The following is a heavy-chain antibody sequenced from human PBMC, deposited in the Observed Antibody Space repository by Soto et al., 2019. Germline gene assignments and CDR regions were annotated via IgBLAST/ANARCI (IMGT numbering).Heavy chain of an antibody. D-gene: IGHD3-16*01. CDR1: GFTFSSYA. J-gene: IGHJ6*02. Sequence: GGSLRLSCAASGFTFSSYAMSWVRQAPGKGLEWVSAISGSGGSTYYADSVKGRFTISRDNSKNTLYLQMNSLRAEDTAVYYCAKVTDRGIYYYYGMDVWGQGTTVTVSS. CDR2: ISGSGGST. CDR3: AKVTDRGIYYYYGMDV. V-gene: IGHV3-23*01.